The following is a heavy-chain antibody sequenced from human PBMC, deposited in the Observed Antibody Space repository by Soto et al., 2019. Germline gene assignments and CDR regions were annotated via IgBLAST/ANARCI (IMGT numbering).Heavy chain of an antibody. CDR2: INPNSGGT. D-gene: IGHD6-19*01. CDR1: GYTFTGYY. V-gene: IGHV1-2*04. J-gene: IGHJ1*01. CDR3: ARAHILYSSGWPEYFQH. Sequence: GASVKVSCKASGYTFTGYYMHWVRQAPGQGLEWMGWINPNSGGTNYAQKFQGWVTMTRDTSISTAYMELSRLRSDDTAVYYCARAHILYSSGWPEYFQHWGQGTLVTVSS.